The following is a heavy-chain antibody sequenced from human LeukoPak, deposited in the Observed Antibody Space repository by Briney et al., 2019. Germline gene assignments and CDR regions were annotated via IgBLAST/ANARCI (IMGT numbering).Heavy chain of an antibody. CDR1: GGSFSGYY. J-gene: IGHJ5*02. CDR2: IYHSGST. CDR3: ARAGADDSSGYYGFDP. V-gene: IGHV4-34*01. Sequence: SETLSLTCAVYGGSFSGYYWSWIRQPPGKGLEWIGEIYHSGSTNYNPSLKSRVTISVDKSKNQFSLKLSSVTAADTAVYYCARAGADDSSGYYGFDPWGQGTLVTVSS. D-gene: IGHD3-22*01.